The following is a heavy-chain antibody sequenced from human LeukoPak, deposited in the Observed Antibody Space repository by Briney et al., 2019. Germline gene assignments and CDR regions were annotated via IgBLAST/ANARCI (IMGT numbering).Heavy chain of an antibody. CDR3: ARDPGYYDFWSGWDAFDI. Sequence: GGSLRLSCAASGFTFSSYEMNWLRQAPGKGLEWVSYISSSGSTIYYADSVKGRFTISRDNAKNSLHLQMNSLRAEDTAVYYCARDPGYYDFWSGWDAFDIWGQGTMVTVSS. CDR2: ISSSGSTI. CDR1: GFTFSSYE. D-gene: IGHD3-3*01. V-gene: IGHV3-48*03. J-gene: IGHJ3*02.